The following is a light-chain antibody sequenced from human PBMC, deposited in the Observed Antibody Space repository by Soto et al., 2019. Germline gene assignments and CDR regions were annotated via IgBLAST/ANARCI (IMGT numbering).Light chain of an antibody. CDR3: QQYNSYSVNA. CDR2: DAS. J-gene: IGKJ2*01. Sequence: EIQMTQSPYTLSASVGDRVTITCRASQSISGWWSGYQQKPGKAPKLLIYDASSWESGVPSRCSGSGSGTEFTLTISRLQPDDFATFCCQQYNSYSVNAFGQGTKVDIK. V-gene: IGKV1-5*01. CDR1: QSISGW.